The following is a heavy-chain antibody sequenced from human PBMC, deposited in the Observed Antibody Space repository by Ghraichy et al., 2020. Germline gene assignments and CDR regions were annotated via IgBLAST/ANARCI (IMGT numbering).Heavy chain of an antibody. CDR1: GFIFSSYW. CDR2: INQDGSEK. Sequence: GESLNISCAASGFIFSSYWMNWVRQAPGKGLEWVGNINQDGSEKYYVDSVRGRFIISRDNAKNSMSLQINSLRGEDTAVYYCARDHRGAGVYFDSWVQGALVTVSS. J-gene: IGHJ4*02. CDR3: ARDHRGAGVYFDS. D-gene: IGHD1-26*01. V-gene: IGHV3-7*03.